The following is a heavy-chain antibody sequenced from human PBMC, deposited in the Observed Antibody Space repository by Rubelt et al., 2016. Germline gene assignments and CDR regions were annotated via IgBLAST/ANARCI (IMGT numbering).Heavy chain of an antibody. CDR2: ISGSGGST. CDR1: GFTFSSYA. J-gene: IGHJ4*02. V-gene: IGHV3-23*01. CDR3: ARARSMVRGVIDY. Sequence: EVQLLESGGGLVQPGGSLRLSCAASGFTFSSYAMSWARQAPGKGLEWVSGISGSGGSTYYAGSVKGRFTVSRDSSKNTLYLQMNSLRAEDTAVYYWARARSMVRGVIDYWGQGTLVTVSS. D-gene: IGHD3-10*01.